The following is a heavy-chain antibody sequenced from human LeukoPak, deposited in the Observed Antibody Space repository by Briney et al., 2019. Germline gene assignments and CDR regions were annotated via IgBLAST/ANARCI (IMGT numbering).Heavy chain of an antibody. J-gene: IGHJ4*02. CDR2: ISGSGGST. V-gene: IGHV3-23*01. CDR1: GFTFSSYA. D-gene: IGHD3-22*01. CDR3: AKGYPYYYDSSGYFLDYFDY. Sequence: PGGSLRLSCAASGFTFSSYAMSWVRQAPGKGLEWVSAISGSGGSTYYADSVKGRFTISRDNSKNTLYLQMNSLRAEDTAVYYCAKGYPYYYDSSGYFLDYFDYWAREPWSPSPQ.